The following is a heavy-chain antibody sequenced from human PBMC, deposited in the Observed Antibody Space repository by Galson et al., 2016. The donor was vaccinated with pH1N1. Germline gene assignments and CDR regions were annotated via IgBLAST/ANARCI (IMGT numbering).Heavy chain of an antibody. CDR2: IIPIFGTA. CDR3: ARGPIGGPRWAFDL. V-gene: IGHV1-69*05. J-gene: IGHJ3*01. Sequence: SVKVSCKASGGTFSSYTINWVRQAPGQGLEWMGGIIPIFGTANYAQKFQGRVTITTDESTDTAYMELSSLRSEDTAVYYCARGPIGGPRWAFDLWGQGTLVTVSS. D-gene: IGHD2-15*01. CDR1: GGTFSSYT.